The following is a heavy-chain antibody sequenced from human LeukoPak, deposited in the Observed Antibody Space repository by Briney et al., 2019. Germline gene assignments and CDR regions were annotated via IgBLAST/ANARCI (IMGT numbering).Heavy chain of an antibody. CDR3: ARESRAAAGTAPLGY. Sequence: SETLSLACTVSVGSISSYYWGWIRQPAEKGLEWIGRIYTSGSTNYNPSLKSRVTMSVDTSKNQFSLKLSSVTAADTAVYYCARESRAAAGTAPLGYWGQGTLVTVSS. CDR1: VGSISSYY. CDR2: IYTSGST. J-gene: IGHJ4*02. V-gene: IGHV4-4*07. D-gene: IGHD6-13*01.